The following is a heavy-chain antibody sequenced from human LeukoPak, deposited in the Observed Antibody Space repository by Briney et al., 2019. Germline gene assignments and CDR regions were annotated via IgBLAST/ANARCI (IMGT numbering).Heavy chain of an antibody. CDR3: ARESGSGSYYIGPSDI. V-gene: IGHV3-66*01. Sequence: GGFLRLSCAASGFTFSSYAMSWVRQAPGKGLEWVSVIYSGGSTYYADSVKGRFTISRDNSKNTLYLQMNSLRAEDTAVYYCARESGSGSYYIGPSDIWGQGTMVTVSS. CDR2: IYSGGST. J-gene: IGHJ3*02. D-gene: IGHD3-10*01. CDR1: GFTFSSYA.